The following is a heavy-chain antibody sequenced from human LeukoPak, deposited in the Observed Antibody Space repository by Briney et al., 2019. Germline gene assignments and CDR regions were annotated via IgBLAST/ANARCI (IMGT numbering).Heavy chain of an antibody. J-gene: IGHJ4*02. D-gene: IGHD5-24*01. CDR1: GFTFSSYE. CDR3: ARVRDGSQDY. CDR2: ISSGGSTI. V-gene: IGHV3-48*03. Sequence: GGSLRLSCAASGFTFSSYEMNWVRQAPGKGLEWVSYISSGGSTIYYADSVKGRFTISRDNAKNSLYLQMNSLRAEDAAVYYCARVRDGSQDYWGQGTLVTVSS.